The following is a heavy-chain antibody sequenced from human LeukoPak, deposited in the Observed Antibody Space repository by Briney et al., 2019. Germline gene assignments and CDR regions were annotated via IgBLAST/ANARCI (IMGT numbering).Heavy chain of an antibody. D-gene: IGHD2-2*01. J-gene: IGHJ4*02. V-gene: IGHV4-39*01. CDR2: IYYSGST. CDR3: ATQFVVVPAAIYLELPD. Sequence: PSETLSLTCTVSGGSISSSSYYWGWIRQPPGKGLEWIGSIYYSGSTYYNPSLKSRVTISVDTSKNQFSPKLSSVTAADTAVYYCATQFVVVPAAIYLELPDWGQGTLVTVSS. CDR1: GGSISSSSYY.